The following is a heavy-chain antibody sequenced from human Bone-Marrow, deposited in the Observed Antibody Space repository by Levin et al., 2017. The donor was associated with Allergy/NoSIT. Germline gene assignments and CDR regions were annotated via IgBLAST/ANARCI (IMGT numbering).Heavy chain of an antibody. J-gene: IGHJ6*02. Sequence: PGGSLRLSCKGSGYSFTSYWIGWVRQMPGKGLEWMGIIYPGDSDTRYSPSFQGQVTISADKSISTAYLQWSSLKASDTAMYYCARHASFIRIADSSGSRGYYYYYYGMDVWGQGTTVTVSS. D-gene: IGHD3-22*01. CDR1: GYSFTSYW. CDR2: IYPGDSDT. V-gene: IGHV5-51*01. CDR3: ARHASFIRIADSSGSRGYYYYYYGMDV.